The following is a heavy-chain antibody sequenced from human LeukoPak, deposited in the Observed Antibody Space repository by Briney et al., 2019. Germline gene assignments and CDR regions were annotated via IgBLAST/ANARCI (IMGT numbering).Heavy chain of an antibody. J-gene: IGHJ6*03. CDR3: ARGGRKRVPAATTTDYYYYMDV. CDR2: MNPNSGNT. Sequence: ASVKVSCKASGYTFTSYDINWVRQATGQGLEWMGWMNPNSGNTGYAQKFQGRVTMTRNTSISTDYMELSSLRSEDTAVYYCARGGRKRVPAATTTDYYYYMDVWGKGTTVTVSS. D-gene: IGHD2-2*01. V-gene: IGHV1-8*01. CDR1: GYTFTSYD.